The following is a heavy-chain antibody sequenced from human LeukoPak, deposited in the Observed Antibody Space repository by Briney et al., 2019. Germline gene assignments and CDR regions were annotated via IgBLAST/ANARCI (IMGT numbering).Heavy chain of an antibody. CDR1: GGSISSYY. CDR3: ARVKYREFDY. J-gene: IGHJ4*02. V-gene: IGHV4-59*01. D-gene: IGHD2-2*01. CDR2: IYYSGST. Sequence: SETLSLTCTVSGGSISSYYWSWIRQPPGKGLEWIGYIYYSGSTNYNPSLKSRVTISVDTSKNQFSLKLSSVTAADTAVYYCARVKYREFDYWGQGTLVTVSS.